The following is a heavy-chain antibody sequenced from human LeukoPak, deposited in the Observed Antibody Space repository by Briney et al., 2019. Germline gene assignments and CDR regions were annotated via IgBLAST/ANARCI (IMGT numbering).Heavy chain of an antibody. CDR3: AREGIQLWLDLSY. Sequence: ASVKVSCKASGGTFSSYAISWVRQAPGQGLEWMGWISAYNGNTHYAQKLQGRVTMTTDTSTSTAYMELRSLRSDDTAVYYCAREGIQLWLDLSYWGQGTLVIVSS. J-gene: IGHJ4*02. CDR2: ISAYNGNT. V-gene: IGHV1-18*01. CDR1: GGTFSSYA. D-gene: IGHD5-18*01.